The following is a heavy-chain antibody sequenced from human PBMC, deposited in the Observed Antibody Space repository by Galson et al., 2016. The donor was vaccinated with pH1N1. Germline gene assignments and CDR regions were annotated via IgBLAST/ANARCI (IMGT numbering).Heavy chain of an antibody. J-gene: IGHJ4*02. D-gene: IGHD3-22*01. CDR2: IYYSGST. Sequence: LSLPCTVSGGSISSGDYYWSWIRQPPGKGLEWIGHIYYSGSTYYNPSLKSRITISVDRAKNQFSLKMTPVTAEDTAVYYCAREASYYFESSGYFDYWGQGTLVTVSS. V-gene: IGHV4-30-4*08. CDR1: GGSISSGDYY. CDR3: AREASYYFESSGYFDY.